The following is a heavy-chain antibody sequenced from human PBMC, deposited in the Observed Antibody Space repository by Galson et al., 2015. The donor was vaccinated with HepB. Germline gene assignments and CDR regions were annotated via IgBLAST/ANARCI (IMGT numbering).Heavy chain of an antibody. CDR1: GYTFTNYW. J-gene: IGHJ2*01. D-gene: IGHD3-9*01. V-gene: IGHV5-51*01. Sequence: GEALKISCRGSGYTFTNYWIGWVRQRPGKGLEWVGIVYPGDSDTRYSPSFQGQVTISTDKSTSTAYLQWSSLKASDTAMYYCARQGVTGHWYFDLWGRGTLVTVSS. CDR2: VYPGDSDT. CDR3: ARQGVTGHWYFDL.